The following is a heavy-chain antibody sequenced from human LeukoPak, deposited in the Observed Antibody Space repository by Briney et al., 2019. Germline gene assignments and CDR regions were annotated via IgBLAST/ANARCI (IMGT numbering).Heavy chain of an antibody. V-gene: IGHV5-51*01. Sequence: GESLKISCKGSGCGFATHWIAWVRQMPGKGLEWMGIIYPDDSNTRYSPSFQGQVTFSADKSINTAYLQWSGLKASDTAMYYCARLGEDLAVGVAGYWFDPWGQGTLVTVSS. CDR2: IYPDDSNT. J-gene: IGHJ5*02. D-gene: IGHD2-15*01. CDR1: GCGFATHW. CDR3: ARLGEDLAVGVAGYWFDP.